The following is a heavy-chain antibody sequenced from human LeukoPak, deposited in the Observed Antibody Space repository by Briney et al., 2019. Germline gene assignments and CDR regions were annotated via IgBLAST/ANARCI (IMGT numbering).Heavy chain of an antibody. Sequence: SETLSLTCAVYGGSFSGYYWSWIRQPPGKGLEWIGEINHSGSTNYNPSLKSRVTISVDTSKNQFSLKLSSVTAADTAVYYCARRVPYSSSWYQYNWFDPWGQGTLVSVSS. J-gene: IGHJ5*02. D-gene: IGHD6-13*01. CDR1: GGSFSGYY. CDR2: INHSGST. V-gene: IGHV4-34*01. CDR3: ARRVPYSSSWYQYNWFDP.